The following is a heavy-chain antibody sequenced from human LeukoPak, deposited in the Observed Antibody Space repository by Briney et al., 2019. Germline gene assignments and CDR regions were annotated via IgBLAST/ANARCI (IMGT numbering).Heavy chain of an antibody. CDR3: ARAVNYDFWSGSGNWFDP. CDR2: INPNSGGT. D-gene: IGHD3-3*01. Sequence: ASVKVFCKASGYTFTGYYMHWVRQAPGQGLEWMGRINPNSGGTNYAQKFQGRVTMTRDTSISTAYMELSRLRSDDTAVYYCARAVNYDFWSGSGNWFDPWGQGTLVTVSS. J-gene: IGHJ5*02. V-gene: IGHV1-2*06. CDR1: GYTFTGYY.